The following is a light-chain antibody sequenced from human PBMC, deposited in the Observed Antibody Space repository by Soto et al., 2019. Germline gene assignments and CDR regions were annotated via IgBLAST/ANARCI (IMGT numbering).Light chain of an antibody. J-gene: IGKJ2*01. CDR2: GAS. Sequence: EIVMTQSPATLSVSPGDRATLSCRASQSVSTNLAWYQQKPGQSPRLLIYGASTRATGIPARFSGSGSETEFTLTISSLQSEDFAVYYCQQYTNWPPYTFGQGTNLEIK. CDR3: QQYTNWPPYT. V-gene: IGKV3-15*01. CDR1: QSVSTN.